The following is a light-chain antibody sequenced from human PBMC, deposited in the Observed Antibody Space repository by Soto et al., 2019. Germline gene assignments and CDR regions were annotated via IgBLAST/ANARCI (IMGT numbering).Light chain of an antibody. CDR1: QSISSW. J-gene: IGKJ1*01. Sequence: DSQRTQSPSTLSASVGDRVTLTCRASQSISSWLAWYQQKPGKAPKLLIYHAYSLESGVPSRFSGSESGTEFTLTINSLQPDDFATYYCQQYNSYPWTFGQGTKVDIK. V-gene: IGKV1-5*01. CDR3: QQYNSYPWT. CDR2: HAY.